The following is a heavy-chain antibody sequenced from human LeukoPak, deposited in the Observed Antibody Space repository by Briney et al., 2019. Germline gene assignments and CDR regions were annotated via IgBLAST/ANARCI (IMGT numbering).Heavy chain of an antibody. D-gene: IGHD3-22*01. CDR3: ARDGVGTYYYDSSGYYGPGIYYFDY. V-gene: IGHV1-2*02. Sequence: GASVKVSCKASGYSFIGYYLLWVRQAPGQGLEWMGWINPNNGGTLYAQRFQGRVTMTRDTSITTAFMELSSLRSDDTAVYYCARDGVGTYYYDSSGYYGPGIYYFDYWGQGTLVTVSP. J-gene: IGHJ4*02. CDR1: GYSFIGYY. CDR2: INPNNGGT.